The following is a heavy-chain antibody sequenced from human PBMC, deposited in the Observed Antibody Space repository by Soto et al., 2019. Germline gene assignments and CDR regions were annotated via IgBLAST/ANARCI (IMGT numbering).Heavy chain of an antibody. Sequence: ASVKVSCKASGYTFTSYGISWVRQAPGQGLEWMGWISAYNGNTNYAQKLQGRVTMTTDTSTSTAYMELRSLRSDDTAVYYRARTDCSSTSCYNYYYYGMDVWGQGTTVTVSS. J-gene: IGHJ6*02. D-gene: IGHD2-2*01. CDR1: GYTFTSYG. V-gene: IGHV1-18*04. CDR2: ISAYNGNT. CDR3: ARTDCSSTSCYNYYYYGMDV.